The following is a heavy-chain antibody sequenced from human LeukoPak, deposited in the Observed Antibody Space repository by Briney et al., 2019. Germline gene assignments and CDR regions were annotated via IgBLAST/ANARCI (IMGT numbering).Heavy chain of an antibody. Sequence: GRSLRLSCAASGFTFSSYSMNWVRQAPGKGLEWVSSISSSSIYIYYADSVKGRFTISRDNAKNSLYLQMNSLRAEDTAVYYCAKAEYGYNSPYDYWGQGTLVTVSS. J-gene: IGHJ4*02. CDR3: AKAEYGYNSPYDY. CDR2: ISSSSIYI. V-gene: IGHV3-21*01. CDR1: GFTFSSYS. D-gene: IGHD5-24*01.